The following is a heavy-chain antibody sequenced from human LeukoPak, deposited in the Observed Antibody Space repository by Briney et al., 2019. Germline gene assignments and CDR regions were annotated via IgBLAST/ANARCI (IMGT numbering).Heavy chain of an antibody. V-gene: IGHV3-11*01. Sequence: GGSLRLSCAASGFTFSDYYMSWIRQAPGKGLEWISYISHRVSDVQYADSVKGRFTISRDNARNSLYLQMNGLRAEDTAVYYCAKDIQEAGLFFDYWGLGTLVTVSS. CDR2: ISHRVSDV. D-gene: IGHD6-13*01. J-gene: IGHJ4*02. CDR3: AKDIQEAGLFFDY. CDR1: GFTFSDYY.